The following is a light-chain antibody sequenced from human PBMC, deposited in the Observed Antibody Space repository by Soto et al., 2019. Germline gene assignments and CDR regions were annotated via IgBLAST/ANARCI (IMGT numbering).Light chain of an antibody. J-gene: IGKJ2*01. CDR2: DAS. V-gene: IGKV1-5*01. Sequence: DIQLTQSPSTLSASVGDRVTITCRASQSVTDWLAWYQQKPGKAPKLLIYDASSLQSGVPSRFSGSGSGTEFSLTISSLQPDDFATYYCQQYYRSCPFGQGTKVEIK. CDR3: QQYYRSCP. CDR1: QSVTDW.